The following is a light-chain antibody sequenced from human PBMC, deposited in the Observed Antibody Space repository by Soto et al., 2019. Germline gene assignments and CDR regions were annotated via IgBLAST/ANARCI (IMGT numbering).Light chain of an antibody. V-gene: IGKV1-5*03. CDR1: QSIDSW. J-gene: IGKJ1*01. CDR2: KAS. Sequence: DIQMTQSPSTLSASVGDRVTITCRASQSIDSWVAWYQQKPGKAPKLLIYKASTLQSGVPSRFSGSGSGTEFSLTITRLQPDDFATYFCQQYKTSSTFGQGTKVDVK. CDR3: QQYKTSST.